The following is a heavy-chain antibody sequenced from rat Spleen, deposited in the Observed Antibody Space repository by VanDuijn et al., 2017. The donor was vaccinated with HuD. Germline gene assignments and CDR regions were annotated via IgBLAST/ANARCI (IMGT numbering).Heavy chain of an antibody. CDR2: ITNTGGSI. CDR3: ATAGSRISRFAY. D-gene: IGHD2-7*01. V-gene: IGHV5-20*01. J-gene: IGHJ2*01. CDR1: GFTFSDYY. Sequence: EVQLVESGGGLVQPGRSLKLSCAASGFTFSDYYMAWVRQAPGKGLEWVASITNTGGSIYYPDSVKGRFTISRDNAKSTLYLQMSSLRSGDTATYYCATAGSRISRFAYWGQGVMVTVSS.